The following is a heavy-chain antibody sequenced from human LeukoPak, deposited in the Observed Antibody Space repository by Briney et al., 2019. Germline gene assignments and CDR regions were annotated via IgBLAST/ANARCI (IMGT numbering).Heavy chain of an antibody. CDR1: GFTFSSYS. CDR2: ISSSSSYI. D-gene: IGHD6-19*01. CDR3: TLRAVAGSMTGGDY. Sequence: PGGSLRLSCAASGFTFSSYSMNWVRQAPGKGLEWVSSISSSSSYIYYADSVKGRFTISRDNAKNSLYLQMNSLRAEDTAVYYCTLRAVAGSMTGGDYWGQGTLVTVSP. V-gene: IGHV3-21*01. J-gene: IGHJ4*02.